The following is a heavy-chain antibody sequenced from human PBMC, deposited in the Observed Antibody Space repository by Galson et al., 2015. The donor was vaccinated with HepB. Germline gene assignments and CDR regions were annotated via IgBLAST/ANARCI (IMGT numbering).Heavy chain of an antibody. CDR1: GYTFTSYG. V-gene: IGHV1-18*04. CDR2: ISAYNGNT. J-gene: IGHJ6*02. Sequence: SVKVSCKASGYTFTSYGISWVRQAPGQGLEWMGWISAYNGNTNYAQKLQGRVTMTTDTSTSTAYMELRSLRSDDTAVYYCARESGYYGSGSYYNNYYYGMDVWGQGTTVTVSS. CDR3: ARESGYYGSGSYYNNYYYGMDV. D-gene: IGHD3-10*01.